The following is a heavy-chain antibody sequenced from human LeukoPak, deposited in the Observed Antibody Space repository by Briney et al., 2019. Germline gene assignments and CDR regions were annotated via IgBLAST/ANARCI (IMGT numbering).Heavy chain of an antibody. J-gene: IGHJ5*02. V-gene: IGHV1-2*02. D-gene: IGHD2-2*01. CDR3: ARELRYCSSTSCSNWFDP. CDR2: INPNSGGT. CDR1: GYTFTGYY. Sequence: GASVKVSCKASGYTFTGYYMHWVRQAPGQGLELMGWINPNSGGTNYAQKFQGRVTMTRDTSISTAYMELSRLRSDDTAVYYCARELRYCSSTSCSNWFDPWGQGTLVTVSS.